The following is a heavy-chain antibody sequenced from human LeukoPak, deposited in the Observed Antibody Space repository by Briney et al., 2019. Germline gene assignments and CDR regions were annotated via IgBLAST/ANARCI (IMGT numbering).Heavy chain of an antibody. Sequence: SETLSLTCAVYGGSFSGYYWSWIRQPPGKGLEWIGEINHSGSTNYNPSLKSRVTISVDTSKNQFSLKLSSVTVADTAVYYCARLPQQLDAFDIWGQGTMVTVSS. D-gene: IGHD6-13*01. CDR1: GGSFSGYY. J-gene: IGHJ3*02. CDR3: ARLPQQLDAFDI. CDR2: INHSGST. V-gene: IGHV4-34*01.